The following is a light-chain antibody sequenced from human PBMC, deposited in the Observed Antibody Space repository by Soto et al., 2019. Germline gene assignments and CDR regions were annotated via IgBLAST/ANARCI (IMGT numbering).Light chain of an antibody. J-gene: IGKJ2*01. V-gene: IGKV3-20*01. CDR1: QSITSGY. CDR2: AAS. Sequence: EIVLTQSPGTLSLSPGERATLSCRASQSITSGYLVWYQQKPGQAPRLLIYAASSRAPGIPDRFSGSGSGTDFTLTISRLEPEDFAVYYCQQYGSSPETFGQGTKLEIK. CDR3: QQYGSSPET.